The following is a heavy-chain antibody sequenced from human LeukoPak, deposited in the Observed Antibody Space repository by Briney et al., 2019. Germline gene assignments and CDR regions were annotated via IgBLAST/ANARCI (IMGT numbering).Heavy chain of an antibody. CDR1: GFIFTAYG. J-gene: IGHJ4*02. D-gene: IGHD1-26*01. CDR3: AKGPVGATRHFDY. V-gene: IGHV3-21*01. CDR2: ISSSSSYI. Sequence: GGSLRLSCAASGFIFTAYGMNWVRQAPGKGLEWVSSISSSSSYIYYADSVKGRFTISRDNAKNSLYLQMNSLRAEDTAVYYCAKGPVGATRHFDYWGQGTLVTVSS.